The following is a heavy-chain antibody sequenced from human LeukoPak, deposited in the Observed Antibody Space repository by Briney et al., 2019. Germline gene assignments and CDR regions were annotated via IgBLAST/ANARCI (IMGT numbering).Heavy chain of an antibody. D-gene: IGHD3-9*01. J-gene: IGHJ4*02. CDR2: IRSKAYGGTT. CDR3: TRGPRPPYYDIFYFDY. CDR1: GFTFGDYA. Sequence: GGSLRLSCTASGFTFGDYAMSWFRQAPGKGLEWVGFIRSKAYGGTTEYAASVKGRFTISRDDSKSIAYLQMNSLKTEDTAVYYCTRGPRPPYYDIFYFDYWGQGTLVTVSS. V-gene: IGHV3-49*03.